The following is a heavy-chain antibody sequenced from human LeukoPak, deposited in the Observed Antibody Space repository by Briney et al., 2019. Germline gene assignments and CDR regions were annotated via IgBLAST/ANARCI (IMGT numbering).Heavy chain of an antibody. Sequence: SVKVSCKASGGTFSSYAISWVRQAPGQGLEWMGGIIPIFGTANYAQKFQSRVTITADESTSTAYMELSSLRAEDTAVYYCARVDDCSSTSCYVYTGDYWGQGTLVTVSS. CDR2: IIPIFGTA. CDR1: GGTFSSYA. D-gene: IGHD2-2*01. V-gene: IGHV1-69*13. CDR3: ARVDDCSSTSCYVYTGDY. J-gene: IGHJ4*02.